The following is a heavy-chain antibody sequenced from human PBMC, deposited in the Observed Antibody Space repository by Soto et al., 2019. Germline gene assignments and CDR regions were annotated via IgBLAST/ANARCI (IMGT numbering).Heavy chain of an antibody. V-gene: IGHV5-10-1*01. J-gene: IGHJ6*02. CDR2: IDPSDSYT. Sequence: PGESLKISCKGSGYSFTSYWISWVRQMPGKGLEWMGRIDPSDSYTNYSPSFQGHVTISADKSISTAYLQWSSLKASDTAMYYCARQWAGAGRFDYYYGMDAWGQGTTVTVSS. CDR1: GYSFTSYW. CDR3: ARQWAGAGRFDYYYGMDA. D-gene: IGHD6-19*01.